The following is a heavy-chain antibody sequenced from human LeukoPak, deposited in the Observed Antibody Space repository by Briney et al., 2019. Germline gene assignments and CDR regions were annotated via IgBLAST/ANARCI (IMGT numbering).Heavy chain of an antibody. V-gene: IGHV3-21*01. J-gene: IGHJ4*02. CDR2: ITSSSSFI. D-gene: IGHD3-10*01. CDR1: GFTFSNYN. CDR3: AREFYGLGSFVDY. Sequence: GGSLRLSCAVSGFTFSNYNMNWVRQAPGKGLEWVSSITSSSSFIYYADSAKGRFTISRDNAKNSLYLQMNSLRVEDTAVYYCAREFYGLGSFVDYWGQGTLVTVSS.